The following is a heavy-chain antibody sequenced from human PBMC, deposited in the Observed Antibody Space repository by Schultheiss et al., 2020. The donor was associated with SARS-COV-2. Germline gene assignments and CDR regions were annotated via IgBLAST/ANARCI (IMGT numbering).Heavy chain of an antibody. CDR2: INHSGST. Sequence: SETLSLTCTVSGGSISSYYWSWIRQPPGKGLEWIGEINHSGSTNYNPSLKSRVTISVDTSKNQFFLMLSFVTAADTAVYYCARARDYDILSGGYYYYYYGMDDWGQGTTVTVSS. CDR3: ARARDYDILSGGYYYYYYGMDD. D-gene: IGHD3-9*01. CDR1: GGSISSYY. J-gene: IGHJ6*02. V-gene: IGHV4-34*01.